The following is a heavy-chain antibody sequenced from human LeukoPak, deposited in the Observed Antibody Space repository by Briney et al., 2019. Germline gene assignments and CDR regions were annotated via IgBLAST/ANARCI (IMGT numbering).Heavy chain of an antibody. J-gene: IGHJ4*02. CDR3: AIGPECSGGSCYSRPFDY. V-gene: IGHV3-23*01. CDR1: GFTFSSFG. CDR2: ISGSGGST. D-gene: IGHD2-15*01. Sequence: GGSLRLSCAASGFTFSSFGMSWVRQAPGKGLEWVSVISGSGGSTYYADSVKGRFTISRDNSKNTLYLQMNSLRAEDTAVYYCAIGPECSGGSCYSRPFDYWGQGTLVTVSS.